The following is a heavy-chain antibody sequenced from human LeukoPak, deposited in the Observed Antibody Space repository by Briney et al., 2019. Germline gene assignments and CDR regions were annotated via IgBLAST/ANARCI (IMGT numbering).Heavy chain of an antibody. V-gene: IGHV4-31*03. CDR1: GGSISSGGFY. J-gene: IGHJ4*02. Sequence: SQTLSLTCTVSGGSISSGGFYWRWIRQHPGKGLEWIGYIHYSGSTYYNPSLNSRVTISVDTSANHLSLKVSSVTAADTAVYYCARDAIDSNYFDFWGQGTLVTVSS. CDR2: IHYSGST. D-gene: IGHD4-11*01. CDR3: ARDAIDSNYFDF.